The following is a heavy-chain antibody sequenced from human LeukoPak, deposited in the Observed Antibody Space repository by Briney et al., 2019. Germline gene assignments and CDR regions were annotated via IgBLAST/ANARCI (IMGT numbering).Heavy chain of an antibody. Sequence: ASVKVSCKASGYTFNSYYIHRVRQAPGQGLEWMGIINPSGGSTRYPQKFQDRVTMTKDTSTSTVYMELSSLKSDDTAIYYCARGVFGELEKLMFQHWGQGTLVTVSS. CDR1: GYTFNSYY. J-gene: IGHJ1*01. V-gene: IGHV1-46*02. D-gene: IGHD3-10*02. CDR3: ARGVFGELEKLMFQH. CDR2: INPSGGST.